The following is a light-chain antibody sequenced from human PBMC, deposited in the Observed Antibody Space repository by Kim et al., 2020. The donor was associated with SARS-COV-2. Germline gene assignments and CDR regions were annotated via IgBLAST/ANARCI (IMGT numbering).Light chain of an antibody. V-gene: IGKV3-20*01. CDR3: QHYGYFRFT. J-gene: IGKJ3*01. CDR1: ASVSGSS. Sequence: SPGERATLSCCASASVSGSSLAWYQQKPGQAARLLINGASSRATGSPDRCSGGGAGTAFTLTISRLEPEDFAVFYCQHYGYFRFTFGAGTKVDIK. CDR2: GAS.